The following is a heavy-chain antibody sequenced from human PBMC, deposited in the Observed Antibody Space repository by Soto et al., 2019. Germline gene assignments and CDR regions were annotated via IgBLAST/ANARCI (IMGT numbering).Heavy chain of an antibody. CDR1: GISVGNDY. CDR3: AKIEGVAPGWFDP. J-gene: IGHJ5*02. CDR2: IYYSGST. D-gene: IGHD3-3*01. V-gene: IGHV4-59*02. Sequence: PSEALSLTCTVSGISVGNDYFDWVREPPGKGLEWIGYIYYSGSTNYNPSLKSRVTISLDTSKDQFSLKLSSVTAADTAVYYCAKIEGVAPGWFDPWGQGTLVTVSS.